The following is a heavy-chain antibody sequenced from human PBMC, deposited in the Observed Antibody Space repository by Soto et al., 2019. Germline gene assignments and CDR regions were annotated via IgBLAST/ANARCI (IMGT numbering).Heavy chain of an antibody. Sequence: ETLSLTCTVSGGSISSSSYYWGWIRQPPGKGLEWIGSIYYSGSTYYNPSLKSRVTISVDTSKNQFSLKLSSVTAADTAVYYCARQGSIREPIYYYHYGLDVSGQGTTVTVSS. D-gene: IGHD4-4*01. CDR3: ARQGSIREPIYYYHYGLDV. V-gene: IGHV4-39*01. CDR1: GGSISSSSYY. J-gene: IGHJ6*02. CDR2: IYYSGST.